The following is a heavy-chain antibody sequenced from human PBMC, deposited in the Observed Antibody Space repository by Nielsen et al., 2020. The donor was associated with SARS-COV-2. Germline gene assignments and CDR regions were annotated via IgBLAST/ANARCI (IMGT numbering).Heavy chain of an antibody. V-gene: IGHV3-30*18. Sequence: GESLKISCAASGFTFSSYGMHWVRQAPGKGLEWVAVISYDGSNKYYADSVKGRFTISRDNSKNTLYLQMNSLRAEDTAVYYCAKDSDVDTAMVPDYWGQGTLVTVSS. CDR1: GFTFSSYG. J-gene: IGHJ4*02. CDR2: ISYDGSNK. CDR3: AKDSDVDTAMVPDY. D-gene: IGHD5-18*01.